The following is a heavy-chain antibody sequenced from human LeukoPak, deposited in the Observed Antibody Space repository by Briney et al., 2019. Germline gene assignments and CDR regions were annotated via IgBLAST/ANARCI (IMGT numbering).Heavy chain of an antibody. J-gene: IGHJ4*02. CDR2: ISRSDGGT. Sequence: GGSLRLSCAASGFTFSSYDMSWVRQAPGKGLEWVSGISRSDGGTYYADSVKGRFTISRDNSKNTLYLQMNSLRAEDTAVYYCAKDIYGDYGGLDYWGQGTLVTVSS. CDR1: GFTFSSYD. CDR3: AKDIYGDYGGLDY. D-gene: IGHD4-17*01. V-gene: IGHV3-23*01.